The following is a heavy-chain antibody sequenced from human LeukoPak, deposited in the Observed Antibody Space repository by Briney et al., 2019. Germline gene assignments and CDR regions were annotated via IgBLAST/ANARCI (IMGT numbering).Heavy chain of an antibody. CDR2: ISGSGGST. V-gene: IGHV3-23*01. Sequence: PGGSLRLSCAASGFTFSSYAMSWVRQAPGRGLEWVSAISGSGGSTYYADSVRGGFTLSRDNPKNTLYLQMNSLRAEDTAVYYCAKAVAGFPRCFDYWGQGTLVTVSS. J-gene: IGHJ4*02. CDR1: GFTFSSYA. CDR3: AKAVAGFPRCFDY. D-gene: IGHD6-19*01.